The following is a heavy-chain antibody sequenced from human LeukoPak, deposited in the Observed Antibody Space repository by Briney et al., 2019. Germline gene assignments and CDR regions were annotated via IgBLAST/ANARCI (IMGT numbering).Heavy chain of an antibody. CDR2: INPQSGDT. J-gene: IGHJ5*02. CDR3: ARELQLDDCTRIKCYQPMVDP. Sequence: GASVKVSCKASGYTFTDYHMHWVRQAPGQGFEWMGWINPQSGDTKYAQNLQGRVTMTRDTSISTAYMDLSSLRSDDTAVYYCARELQLDDCTRIKCYQPMVDPWGQDTPVTVSS. CDR1: GYTFTDYH. D-gene: IGHD2-8*01. V-gene: IGHV1-2*02.